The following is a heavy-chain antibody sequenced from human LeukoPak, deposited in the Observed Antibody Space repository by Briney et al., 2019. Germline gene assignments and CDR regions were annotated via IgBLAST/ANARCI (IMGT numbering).Heavy chain of an antibody. CDR1: GFTFSSYA. CDR2: VWHDGSNR. J-gene: IGHJ4*02. V-gene: IGHV3-33*01. Sequence: PGGSLRLSCTAPGFTFSSYAIHWIRQAPGKGLEWVALVWHDGSNRYYADSVKGRFTISRDNSKNTVYLQMNSLRAEDTAVYYCAREFFGGGSCQNYGGRGTLVTVSS. CDR3: AREFFGGGSCQNY. D-gene: IGHD3-16*01.